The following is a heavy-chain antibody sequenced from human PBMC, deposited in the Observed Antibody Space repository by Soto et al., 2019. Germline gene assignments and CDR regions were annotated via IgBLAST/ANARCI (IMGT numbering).Heavy chain of an antibody. Sequence: GGSLRLSCAASGFTFSSYGMHWVRQAPGKGLEWVAVIWYDGSNKYYADSVKGRFTISRDNSKNTLYLQMNSLRAEDTSVYDCARDPSMVRGVMPQYWGQGTLVTVSS. V-gene: IGHV3-33*01. CDR1: GFTFSSYG. CDR3: ARDPSMVRGVMPQY. D-gene: IGHD3-10*01. CDR2: IWYDGSNK. J-gene: IGHJ4*02.